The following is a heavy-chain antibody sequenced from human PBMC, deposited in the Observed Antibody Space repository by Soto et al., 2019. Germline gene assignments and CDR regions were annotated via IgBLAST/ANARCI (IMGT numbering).Heavy chain of an antibody. CDR3: ARALHHSPTVDIIGYYYCYFDY. J-gene: IGHJ4*02. V-gene: IGHV1-18*01. CDR2: ISAYNGNT. CDR1: GYTFTSYG. Sequence: ASVKVSCKASGYTFTSYGISWVRQAPGQGLEWMGWISAYNGNTNYAQKLQGRVTMTTDTSTSTAYMELRSLRSDDTAVYYCARALHHSPTVDIIGYYYCYFDYWGQGTLVTVSS. D-gene: IGHD3-22*01.